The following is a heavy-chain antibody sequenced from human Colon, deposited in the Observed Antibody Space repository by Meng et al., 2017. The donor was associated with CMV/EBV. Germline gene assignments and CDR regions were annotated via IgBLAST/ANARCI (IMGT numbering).Heavy chain of an antibody. CDR3: ARLNGGNSGDWFDP. J-gene: IGHJ5*02. D-gene: IGHD4-23*01. Sequence: GGSLRLSCKASGFPFTSYSFTWVRQAPGQGLEWLGWISAYNGNTNYAQIVQGRVTMTTDPSTTTAYMELRNLRSDDTAVYYCARLNGGNSGDWFDPWGQGTLVTVSS. CDR1: GFPFTSYS. CDR2: ISAYNGNT. V-gene: IGHV1-18*04.